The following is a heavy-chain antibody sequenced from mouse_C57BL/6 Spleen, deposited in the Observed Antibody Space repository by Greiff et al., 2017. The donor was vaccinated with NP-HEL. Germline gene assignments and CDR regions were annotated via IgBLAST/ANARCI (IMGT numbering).Heavy chain of an antibody. CDR3: ARDHQGSFAY. V-gene: IGHV3-1*01. CDR1: GYSITSGYD. Sequence: EVKLQESGPGMVKPSQSLSLTCTVTGYSITSGYDWHWIRHFPGNKLEWMGYISYSGSTNYNPSLKSRISITHDTSKNHFFLKLNSVTTEDTATYDCARDHQGSFAYWGQGTLVTVSA. CDR2: ISYSGST. J-gene: IGHJ3*01.